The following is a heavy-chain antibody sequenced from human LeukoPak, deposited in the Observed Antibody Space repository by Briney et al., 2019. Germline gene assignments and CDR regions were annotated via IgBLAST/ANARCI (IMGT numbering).Heavy chain of an antibody. J-gene: IGHJ4*02. V-gene: IGHV3-23*01. CDR2: ISGSGGST. Sequence: GGSLRLSCAASGFTVRSKYMSWVRQAPGKGLEWVSAISGSGGSTYYADSVKGRFTISRDNSKNTLYLQMNSLRAEDTAVYYCATVDIVATIWGDFDYWGQGTLVTVSS. CDR3: ATVDIVATIWGDFDY. CDR1: GFTVRSKY. D-gene: IGHD5-12*01.